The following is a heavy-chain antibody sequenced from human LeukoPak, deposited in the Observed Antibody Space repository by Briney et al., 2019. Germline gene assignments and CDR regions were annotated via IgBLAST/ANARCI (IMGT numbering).Heavy chain of an antibody. J-gene: IGHJ4*02. CDR2: ISAYNGNT. D-gene: IGHD2-2*02. CDR3: ARDSSYTNYFDY. Sequence: ASVKVSCKASGYTFTSYGISWVRQAPGQGLEWMGWISAYNGNTNYAQKLQGRVTMDTDTSTSTAYMELRSLRSDDTAVYYCARDSSYTNYFDYWGQGTLVTVSS. V-gene: IGHV1-18*01. CDR1: GYTFTSYG.